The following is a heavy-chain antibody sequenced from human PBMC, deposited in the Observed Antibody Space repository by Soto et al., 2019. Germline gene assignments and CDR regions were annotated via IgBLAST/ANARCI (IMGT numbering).Heavy chain of an antibody. D-gene: IGHD2-2*01. CDR1: GFTLNSYA. CDR3: AKDRIVVVPAAYFDY. CDR2: ISGSGGST. J-gene: IGHJ4*02. Sequence: GGSLRLSCAASGFTLNSYAMSWVRQAPGKGLEWVSAISGSGGSTYYADSVKGRFTISRDNSKNTLYLQMNSLRAEDTAVYYCAKDRIVVVPAAYFDYWGQGTLVTVSS. V-gene: IGHV3-23*01.